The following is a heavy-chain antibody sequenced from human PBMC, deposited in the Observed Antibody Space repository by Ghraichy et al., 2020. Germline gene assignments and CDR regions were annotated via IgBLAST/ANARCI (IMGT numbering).Heavy chain of an antibody. CDR1: GGSISSGDYY. CDR3: ARDHGDYVFDY. J-gene: IGHJ4*01. V-gene: IGHV4-30-4*01. D-gene: IGHD4-17*01. Sequence: SETLSLTCTVSGGSISSGDYYWSWIRQPPGKGLEWIGYIYYSGSTYYNPALKSRVTISVDTSKNQFSLKLSSVTAADTSVYYCARDHGDYVFDYWCHGTLVTIAS. CDR2: IYYSGST.